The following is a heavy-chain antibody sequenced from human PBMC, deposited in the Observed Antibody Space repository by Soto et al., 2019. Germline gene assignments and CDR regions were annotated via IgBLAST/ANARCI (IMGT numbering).Heavy chain of an antibody. CDR2: MNPNSGNT. CDR3: ARYRYDFWSGYYAIHYYGMDV. D-gene: IGHD3-3*01. Sequence: QVQLVQSGAEVKKPGASVKVSCKASGYTFTSYDINWVRQATGQGLEWMGWMNPNSGNTGYAQKFQGRVTMTRNTSISTAYMEPSSLRSEDTAVYYCARYRYDFWSGYYAIHYYGMDVWGQGTTVTVSS. J-gene: IGHJ6*02. V-gene: IGHV1-8*01. CDR1: GYTFTSYD.